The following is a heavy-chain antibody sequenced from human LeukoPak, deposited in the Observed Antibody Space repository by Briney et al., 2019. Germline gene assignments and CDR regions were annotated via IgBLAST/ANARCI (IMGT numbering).Heavy chain of an antibody. V-gene: IGHV3-23*01. J-gene: IGHJ6*03. CDR3: AREFRKGYYHMDV. CDR1: GFTFSNYA. Sequence: GGSLRLSCAASGFTFSNYAMSWVRQAPGKGLEWVSVISGSGGSTYYADSVKGRFTISRDNSKNTLYLQMNSLRAEDTAVYYCAREFRKGYYHMDVWGKGTTVTVSS. CDR2: ISGSGGST.